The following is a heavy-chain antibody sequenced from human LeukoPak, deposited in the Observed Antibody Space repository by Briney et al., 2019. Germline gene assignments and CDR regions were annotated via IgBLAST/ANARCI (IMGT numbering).Heavy chain of an antibody. CDR3: ARDDSSLPTGAFDI. CDR1: GFTFSSYA. J-gene: IGHJ3*02. Sequence: PGGSLRLSCAASGFTFSSYAMHWVRQAPGKGLGYVSAISSNGGSTYYANSVKGRFTISRDNSKNTLYLQMGSLRAEDMAVYYCARDDSSLPTGAFDIWGQGTMVTVSS. D-gene: IGHD3-22*01. CDR2: ISSNGGST. V-gene: IGHV3-64*01.